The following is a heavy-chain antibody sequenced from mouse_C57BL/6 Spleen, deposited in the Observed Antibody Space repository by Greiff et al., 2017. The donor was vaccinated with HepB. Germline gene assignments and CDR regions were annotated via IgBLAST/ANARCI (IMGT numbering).Heavy chain of an antibody. Sequence: EVQLQQSGPELVKPGASVKISCKASGYTFTDYYMNWVKQSHGKSLEWIGDINPNNGGTSYNQKFKGKATLTVDKSSSTSYMELRSLQSADSAVYYCARRYYYGSSFMDYWGQGTSVTVSS. D-gene: IGHD1-1*01. V-gene: IGHV1-26*01. J-gene: IGHJ4*01. CDR1: GYTFTDYY. CDR3: ARRYYYGSSFMDY. CDR2: INPNNGGT.